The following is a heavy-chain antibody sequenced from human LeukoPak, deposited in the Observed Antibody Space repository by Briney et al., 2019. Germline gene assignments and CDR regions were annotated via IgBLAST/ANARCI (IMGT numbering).Heavy chain of an antibody. J-gene: IGHJ4*02. D-gene: IGHD1-26*01. Sequence: PGGSLRLSCAASGFIVSNYNMNWVRQAPGKGLEWVSFISESGSSIYYADSVKGRFTISRDNAKNSLYLQTNSLRDEDTAVYYCARGPLGWSDYWGQGILVTVSS. CDR3: ARGPLGWSDY. CDR2: ISESGSSI. V-gene: IGHV3-48*02. CDR1: GFIVSNYN.